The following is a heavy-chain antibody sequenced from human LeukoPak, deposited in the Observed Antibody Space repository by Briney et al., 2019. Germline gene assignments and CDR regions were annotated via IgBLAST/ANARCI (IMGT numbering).Heavy chain of an antibody. D-gene: IGHD6-6*01. J-gene: IGHJ4*02. CDR3: ARVSRRGWYSSSHYFDY. V-gene: IGHV1-18*01. CDR2: ISAYNGNT. CDR1: GYTFTSYG. Sequence: GASVKVSCKASGYTFTSYGISWVRQAPGQGLEWMGWISAYNGNTNYAQKLQGRVTMTTDTSTSTAYMELRSLRSDDTAVYYCARVSRRGWYSSSHYFDYWGQGTLVTVSS.